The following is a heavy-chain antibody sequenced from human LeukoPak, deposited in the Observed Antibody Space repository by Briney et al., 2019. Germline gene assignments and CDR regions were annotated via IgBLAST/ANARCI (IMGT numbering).Heavy chain of an antibody. CDR2: INAGNGNT. CDR1: GYTFTSYA. D-gene: IGHD4-17*01. J-gene: IGHJ2*01. Sequence: GASVKVSCKASGYTFTSYAMHWVRQAPGQRLEWMGWINAGNGNTKYSQEFQGRVTITRDTSASTAYMELSSLRSEDMAVYHCARDGATTVTTHDNWYFDLWGRGTLVTVSS. CDR3: ARDGATTVTTHDNWYFDL. V-gene: IGHV1-3*03.